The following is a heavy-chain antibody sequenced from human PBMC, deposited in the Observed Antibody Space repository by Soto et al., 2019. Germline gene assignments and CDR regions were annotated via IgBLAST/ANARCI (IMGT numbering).Heavy chain of an antibody. CDR3: ARLSKGGGFYYGDFDY. CDR2: IYPGDSDT. J-gene: IGHJ4*02. Sequence: EVQLVQSGAEVKKPGESLKISCKGFGYSFTTSWVAWVRQMPGKGLEWMGIIYPGDSDTRYSPSFQGQVTISADKSISTACLQWSSLKASDTAMYYCARLSKGGGFYYGDFDYWGQGTLVTVSS. V-gene: IGHV5-51*01. D-gene: IGHD3-22*01. CDR1: GYSFTTSW.